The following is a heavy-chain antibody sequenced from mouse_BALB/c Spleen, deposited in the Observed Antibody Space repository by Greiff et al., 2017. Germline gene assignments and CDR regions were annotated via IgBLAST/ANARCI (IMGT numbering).Heavy chain of an antibody. J-gene: IGHJ2*01. V-gene: IGHV5-4*02. D-gene: IGHD3-1*01. CDR1: GFTFSDYY. Sequence: EVMLVESGGGLVKPGGSLKLSCAASGFTFSDYYMYWVRQTPEKRLEWVATISDGGSYTYYPDSVKGRFTISRDNAKNNLYLQMSSLKSEDTAMYYCARDRELGPNAMDYWGQGTTLTVSS. CDR3: ARDRELGPNAMDY. CDR2: ISDGGSYT.